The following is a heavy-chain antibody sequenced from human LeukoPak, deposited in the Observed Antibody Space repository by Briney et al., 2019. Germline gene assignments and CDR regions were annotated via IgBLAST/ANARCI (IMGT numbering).Heavy chain of an antibody. CDR2: ISGSGGST. CDR3: AELGITMIGGV. CDR1: GFTFSSYA. V-gene: IGHV3-23*01. Sequence: GGSLRLSCAASGFTFSSYAMSWVRQAPGKGLEWVSSISGSGGSTFHADSVKGRFTISRDNAKNSLYLQMNSLRAEDTAVYYCAELGITMIGGVWGKGTTVTISS. D-gene: IGHD3-10*02. J-gene: IGHJ6*04.